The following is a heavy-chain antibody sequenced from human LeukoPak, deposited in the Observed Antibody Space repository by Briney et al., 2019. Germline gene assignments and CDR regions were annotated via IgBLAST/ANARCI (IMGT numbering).Heavy chain of an antibody. Sequence: GGSLRLSCAASGFTFSNAWMTWVRQAPGKGLEWVGRIKSKSDGGTIDYAAPVKGRVTLSRDDSKNTLYLQMNSLKTEDTAVYYCTTDLEAYIVVVPAAHWGQGTLVTVSS. V-gene: IGHV3-15*01. CDR2: IKSKSDGGTI. CDR3: TTDLEAYIVVVPAAH. J-gene: IGHJ4*02. CDR1: GFTFSNAW. D-gene: IGHD2-2*01.